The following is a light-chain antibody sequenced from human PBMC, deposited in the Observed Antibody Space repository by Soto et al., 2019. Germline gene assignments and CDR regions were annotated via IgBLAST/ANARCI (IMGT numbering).Light chain of an antibody. CDR1: QSVGSY. J-gene: IGKJ5*01. V-gene: IGKV3-11*01. CDR3: QQRSNWPTIT. Sequence: EIVLTQSPATLSLSPEERATLSCRASQSVGSYLAWYQQKPGQAPRPLIYDASNRATGIPARFSGSGSGTDFTLTISSLEPEDFAVYYCQQRSNWPTITFGQGTRLEIK. CDR2: DAS.